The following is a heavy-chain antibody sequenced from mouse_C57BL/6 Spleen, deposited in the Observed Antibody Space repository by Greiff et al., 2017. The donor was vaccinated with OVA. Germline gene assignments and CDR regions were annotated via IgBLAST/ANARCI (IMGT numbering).Heavy chain of an antibody. V-gene: IGHV2-9-1*01. Sequence: VKLVESGPGLVAPSQSLSITCPVSGFSLTSYAISWVRQPPGKGLEWLGVIWTGGGTNYNSALKYRLSISKDKSKSQVYLKINSLQTDDTASYDCARKDGTHYFDYWGQGTTLTVSS. J-gene: IGHJ2*01. CDR3: ARKDGTHYFDY. CDR1: GFSLTSYA. CDR2: IWTGGGT. D-gene: IGHD2-1*01.